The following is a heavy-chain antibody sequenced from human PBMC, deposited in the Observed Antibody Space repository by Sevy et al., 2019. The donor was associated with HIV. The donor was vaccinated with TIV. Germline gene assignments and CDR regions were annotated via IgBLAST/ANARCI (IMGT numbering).Heavy chain of an antibody. D-gene: IGHD4-17*01. CDR2: ISHGGSYE. Sequence: GGSLRLSCEASGFAFRDSAIHWVRQSPGKGLEWVALISHGGSYEYYVDSVKGRFTVSSDRSKKILYLQMDSLRAEDMAVYYCARMVSGGLRWELIKENAFDIWGQGTAVTVSS. CDR1: GFAFRDSA. V-gene: IGHV3-30-3*01. J-gene: IGHJ3*02. CDR3: ARMVSGGLRWELIKENAFDI.